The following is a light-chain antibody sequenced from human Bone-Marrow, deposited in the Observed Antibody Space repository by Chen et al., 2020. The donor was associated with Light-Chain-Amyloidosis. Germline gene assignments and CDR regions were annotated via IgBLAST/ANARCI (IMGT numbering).Light chain of an antibody. CDR3: QVWDRSSDRPV. CDR1: NIGSTS. CDR2: DDS. Sequence: SYVLTQPSSVSVAPGQTATIACGGNNIGSTSVHWYQQTPGQAPLLVVYDDSDRPAGIPVRLSGSNSGTTATLPISRVEAVDEADYYCQVWDRSSDRPVFGGGTKLTVL. V-gene: IGLV3-21*02. J-gene: IGLJ3*02.